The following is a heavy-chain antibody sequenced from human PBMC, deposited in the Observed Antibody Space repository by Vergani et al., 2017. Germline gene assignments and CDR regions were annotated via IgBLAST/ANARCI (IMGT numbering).Heavy chain of an antibody. D-gene: IGHD3-3*01. CDR3: ARDWRGRRTDYYYYYMDV. V-gene: IGHV1-69*01. CDR2: IIPIFGTA. CDR1: GGTFSSYA. Sequence: QVQLVQSGAEVKKPGSSVKVSCKASGGTFSSYAISWVRQAPGQGLEWMGGIIPIFGTANYAQKFQGRVTITADESTSTAYMELSSLRSDDTAVYYCARDWRGRRTDYYYYYMDVWGKGTTVTVSS. J-gene: IGHJ6*03.